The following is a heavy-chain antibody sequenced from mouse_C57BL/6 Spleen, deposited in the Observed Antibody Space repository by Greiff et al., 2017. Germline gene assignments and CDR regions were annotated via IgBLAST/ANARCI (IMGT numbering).Heavy chain of an antibody. Sequence: VQLQQPGAELVKPGASVKLSCKASGYTFTSYWMQWVKQRPGQGLEWIGEIYPSDSYTNYNQKFKGKATLTVDTSSSTAYMQLSSLTSEDSAVYYCARGGTTVVATNAMDYWGQGTSVTVSS. CDR2: IYPSDSYT. CDR3: ARGGTTVVATNAMDY. CDR1: GYTFTSYW. J-gene: IGHJ4*01. V-gene: IGHV1-50*01. D-gene: IGHD1-1*01.